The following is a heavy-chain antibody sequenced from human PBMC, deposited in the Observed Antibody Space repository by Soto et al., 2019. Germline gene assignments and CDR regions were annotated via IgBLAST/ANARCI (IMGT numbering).Heavy chain of an antibody. J-gene: IGHJ4*02. D-gene: IGHD1-26*01. CDR2: ISAYNGNT. CDR1: GYTFTSYG. CDR3: ARDGRYSGSYGGYYFDY. Sequence: QVQLVQSGAEVKKPGASVKVSCKASGYTFTSYGISWVRQAPGQGPEWMGWISAYNGNTNDAQKIHGRVTMPAATSTSTGYMALRSLRSDDTAVYYCARDGRYSGSYGGYYFDYWGQGTLVTVSS. V-gene: IGHV1-18*01.